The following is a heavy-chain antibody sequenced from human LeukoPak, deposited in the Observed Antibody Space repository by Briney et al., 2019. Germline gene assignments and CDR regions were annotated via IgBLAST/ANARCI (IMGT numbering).Heavy chain of an antibody. J-gene: IGHJ4*02. CDR1: DVTISTYY. CDR3: ARARSPNIAVAGACFDY. CDR2: IYTSGTT. Sequence: SETLSLTCTVSDVTISTYYWNWIRQPAGKGLEWIGRIYTSGTTNYSPSLKSRITMSVGTSKNQFSLNLSSVTAADTAVYYCARARSPNIAVAGACFDYWGQGILVTVSS. D-gene: IGHD6-19*01. V-gene: IGHV4-4*07.